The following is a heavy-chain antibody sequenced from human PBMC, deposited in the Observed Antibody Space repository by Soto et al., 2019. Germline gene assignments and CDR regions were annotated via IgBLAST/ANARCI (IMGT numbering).Heavy chain of an antibody. D-gene: IGHD3-10*01. CDR3: AGLRITMVRGARGYYYYGMDV. Sequence: PSETLSLTCAVSGGSISSSNWWSWVRQPPGKGLEWIGEIYHSGSTNYNPSLKSRVTISVDKSKNQFSLKLSSVTAADTAVYYCAGLRITMVRGARGYYYYGMDVWGQGTTVTVSS. CDR1: GGSISSSNW. V-gene: IGHV4-4*02. J-gene: IGHJ6*02. CDR2: IYHSGST.